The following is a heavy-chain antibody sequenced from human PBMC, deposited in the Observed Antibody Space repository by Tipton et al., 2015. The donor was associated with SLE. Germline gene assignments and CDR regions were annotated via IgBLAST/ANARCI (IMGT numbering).Heavy chain of an antibody. CDR2: FHHKGSS. D-gene: IGHD6-19*01. J-gene: IGHJ3*02. CDR1: GYSISSGYY. Sequence: LRLSCSVTGYSISSGYYWGWIRQPPGRGLEWIGSFHHKGSSYYSPSLGSRVTISIETSKNQFSLNLTSVTAADTAVYFCASVYSSGWAHAFDMWGLGTMVSVSS. V-gene: IGHV4-38-2*02. CDR3: ASVYSSGWAHAFDM.